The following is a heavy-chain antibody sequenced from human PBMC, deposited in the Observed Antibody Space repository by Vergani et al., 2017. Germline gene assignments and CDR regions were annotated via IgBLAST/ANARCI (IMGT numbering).Heavy chain of an antibody. CDR3: AIXTSTDPDWNPKGGAFDI. CDR2: IIPIFGTA. Sequence: QVQLVQSGAEVKKPGSSVKVSCKASGGTFSSYAISWVRQAPGQGLEWMGGIIPIFGTANYAQKFQGRVTITADESTSTAYMELSSLRSEDTAVYYCAIXTSTDPDWNPKGGAFDIWGQGTMVTVSS. D-gene: IGHD1-1*01. CDR1: GGTFSSYA. V-gene: IGHV1-69*01. J-gene: IGHJ3*02.